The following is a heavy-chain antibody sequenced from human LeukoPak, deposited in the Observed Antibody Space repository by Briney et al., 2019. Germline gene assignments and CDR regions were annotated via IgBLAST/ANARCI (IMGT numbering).Heavy chain of an antibody. V-gene: IGHV3-48*02. CDR1: GFTFNSYN. Sequence: SGGSLRLSCVASGFTFNSYNMNWVRQAQGQGLEWVSYISSDSTTIFYADSVKGRFTISRDNVNNSLFLQLNSLRDEGTAVYYCARDEDAFGGQGTLVTVSS. J-gene: IGHJ4*02. CDR2: ISSDSTTI. CDR3: ARDEDAF.